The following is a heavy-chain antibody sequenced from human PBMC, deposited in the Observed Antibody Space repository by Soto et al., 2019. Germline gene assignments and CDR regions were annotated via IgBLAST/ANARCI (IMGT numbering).Heavy chain of an antibody. V-gene: IGHV4-30-4*01. D-gene: IGHD5-18*01. CDR2: IYYTGSN. CDR1: GGSISSGDYS. J-gene: IGHJ6*02. Sequence: SETLSLTLNVSGGSISSGDYSWTWIRQSPGKGLEWIGYIYYTGSNFYSPSLKSRVTISLDTSENHFSLDMNSVTAADTAVYFCARVSGHNTGYYSVYFMDVWGQGTTVT. CDR3: ARVSGHNTGYYSVYFMDV.